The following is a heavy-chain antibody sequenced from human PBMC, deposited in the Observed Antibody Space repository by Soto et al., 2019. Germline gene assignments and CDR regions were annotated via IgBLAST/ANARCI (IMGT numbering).Heavy chain of an antibody. J-gene: IGHJ4*02. Sequence: GGSLRLSCAASGFSFSDYGMHWVRQAPGKGLEWVAVISHYETEKYFEDSVKGRFTISRDNSKNTVYLQLNSLRVEDTAVYYCAKDWVGGSNRYQLDKWGQGTLVTVSS. CDR3: AKDWVGGSNRYQLDK. CDR2: ISHYETEK. V-gene: IGHV3-30*18. CDR1: GFSFSDYG. D-gene: IGHD2-2*01.